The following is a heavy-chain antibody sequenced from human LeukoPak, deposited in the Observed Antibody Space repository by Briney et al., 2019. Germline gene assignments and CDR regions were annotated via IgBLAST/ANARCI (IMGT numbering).Heavy chain of an antibody. V-gene: IGHV4-34*01. CDR3: ARGHIVVVPALYYYYGMDV. CDR1: GGSFSGYY. J-gene: IGHJ6*02. CDR2: INHSGST. D-gene: IGHD2-2*01. Sequence: SETLSLTCAVYGGSFSGYYWSWIRQPPGKGLQWIGEINHSGSTNYNPSLKSRVTISVDTSKNQFSLKLSSVTAADTAVYYCARGHIVVVPALYYYYGMDVWGQGTTVTVSS.